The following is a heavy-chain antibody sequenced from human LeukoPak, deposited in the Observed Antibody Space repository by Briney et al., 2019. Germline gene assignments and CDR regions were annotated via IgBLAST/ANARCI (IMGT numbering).Heavy chain of an antibody. CDR2: IYYSGST. Sequence: SETLSLTCTISGGFISSSSYYWGWIRQPPGKGLEWIGDIYYSGSTYYDPALKSRVSMSIDTSKNQFSLELRSVAAADTALYYCARRRYYDSTGYLEWGQGTLVTVTS. CDR3: ARRRYYDSTGYLE. V-gene: IGHV4-39*01. D-gene: IGHD3-22*01. CDR1: GGFISSSSYY. J-gene: IGHJ1*01.